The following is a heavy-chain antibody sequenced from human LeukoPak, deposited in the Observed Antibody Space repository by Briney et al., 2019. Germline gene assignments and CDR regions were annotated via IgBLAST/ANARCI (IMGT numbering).Heavy chain of an antibody. J-gene: IGHJ4*02. CDR1: GYTFTDYY. CDR2: INSYSGGT. V-gene: IGHV1-2*02. Sequence: ASVNVSCKASGYTFTDYYLHWVRQAPGQGLEWMGWINSYSGGTKYAQKFQGRVSMTRDMSISTTYMELSSLRSDDTAVFYCARGARLDYWGQGTLVTVSS. CDR3: ARGARLDY.